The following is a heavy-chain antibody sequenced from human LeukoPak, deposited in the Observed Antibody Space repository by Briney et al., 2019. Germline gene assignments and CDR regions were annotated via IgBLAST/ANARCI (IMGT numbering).Heavy chain of an antibody. CDR1: GFTFSDHY. CDR3: ARDRYSGSYSDY. V-gene: IGHV3-72*01. Sequence: PGGSLRLSCAASGFTFSDHYMDWVRQAPGKGLEWVGRIRNKANRNTTEYAASVKGRFTISRDDSKNSLYLQINSLKTEDTAVYYCARDRYSGSYSDYWGQGTLVTVSS. CDR2: IRNKANRNTT. J-gene: IGHJ4*02. D-gene: IGHD1-26*01.